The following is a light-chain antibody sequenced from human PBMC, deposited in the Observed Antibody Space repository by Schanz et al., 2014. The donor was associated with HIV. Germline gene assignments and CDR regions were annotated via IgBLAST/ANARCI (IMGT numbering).Light chain of an antibody. Sequence: QSALTQPASVSGSPGQSITISCTGTSSDVGNYNYVSWYQQHPGKAPKLMIYDVSNRPSGVSTRFSGSKSDNTASLTISGLQAEDEADYYCSSYAGSKGVFGGGTKLTVL. J-gene: IGLJ2*01. CDR1: SSDVGNYNY. CDR2: DVS. V-gene: IGLV2-14*03. CDR3: SSYAGSKGV.